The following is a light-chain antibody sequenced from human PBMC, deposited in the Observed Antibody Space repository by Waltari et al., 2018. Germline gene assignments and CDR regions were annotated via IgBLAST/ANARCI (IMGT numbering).Light chain of an antibody. CDR2: DVS. CDR1: IRDIGAYNH. Sequence: QSALTQPASVSGASGPSITISCTGTIRDIGAYNHVSWYPQYPGQAPKPLIFDVSDRPPGVFDRFSGSKSGNTASLTISGLQAEDEADYYCSAFTTSSSWIFGGGTKLTVL. CDR3: SAFTTSSSWI. J-gene: IGLJ2*01. V-gene: IGLV2-14*03.